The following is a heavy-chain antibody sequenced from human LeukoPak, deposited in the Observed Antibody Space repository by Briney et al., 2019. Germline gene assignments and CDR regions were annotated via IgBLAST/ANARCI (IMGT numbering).Heavy chain of an antibody. D-gene: IGHD2-15*01. CDR2: IYTSGST. CDR3: ASVWVSGGSCCDP. CDR1: GGSISSGSYY. Sequence: SETLSLTCTVSGGSISSGSYYWSWIRQPAGKGLEWIGRIYTSGSTNYNPSLKSRVTISVDTSKNQFSLKLSSVTAADTAVYYCASVWVSGGSCCDPWGQGTLVTVSS. V-gene: IGHV4-61*02. J-gene: IGHJ5*02.